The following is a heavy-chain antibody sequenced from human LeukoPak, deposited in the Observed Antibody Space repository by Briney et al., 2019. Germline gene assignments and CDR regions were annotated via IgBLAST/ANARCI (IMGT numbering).Heavy chain of an antibody. D-gene: IGHD3-3*01. V-gene: IGHV4-39*01. J-gene: IGHJ6*03. Sequence: PSETLSLTCTVSGGSISSSSYYWGWIRQPPGKGLEWIGSIYYSGSTYYNPSLKSRVTISVDTSKNQFSLKVSSVAAADTAVYYCARHFVEYYYYYMDVWGKGTTVTISS. CDR1: GGSISSSSYY. CDR3: ARHFVEYYYYYMDV. CDR2: IYYSGST.